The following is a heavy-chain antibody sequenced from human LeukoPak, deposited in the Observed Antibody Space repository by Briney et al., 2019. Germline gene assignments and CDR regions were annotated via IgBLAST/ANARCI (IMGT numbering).Heavy chain of an antibody. J-gene: IGHJ4*02. D-gene: IGHD6-19*01. Sequence: PGGSLRLSCAASGFTFSSYGMHWVRQAPGKGLEWVSYISSSGSTIYYADSVKGRFTISRDNSKNTLYLQMNSLRAEDTAVYYCARVDVSSGWSGFDYWGQGTLVTVSS. CDR2: ISSSGSTI. CDR1: GFTFSSYG. V-gene: IGHV3-48*01. CDR3: ARVDVSSGWSGFDY.